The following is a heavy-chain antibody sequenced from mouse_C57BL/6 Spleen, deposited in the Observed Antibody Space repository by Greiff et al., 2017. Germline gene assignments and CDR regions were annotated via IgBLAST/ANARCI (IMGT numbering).Heavy chain of an antibody. CDR1: GYSITSGYY. J-gene: IGHJ2*01. Sequence: EVKVEESGPGLVKPSQSLSLTCSVTGYSITSGYYWNWIRQFPGNKLEWMGYISYDGSNNYNPSLKNRISITRDTSKNQFFLKLNSVTTEDTATYYCARGLFDYWGQGTTLTVSS. V-gene: IGHV3-6*01. CDR2: ISYDGSN. CDR3: ARGLFDY.